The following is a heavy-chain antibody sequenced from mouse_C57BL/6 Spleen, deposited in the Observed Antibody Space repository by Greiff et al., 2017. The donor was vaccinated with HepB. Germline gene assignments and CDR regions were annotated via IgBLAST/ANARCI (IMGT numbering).Heavy chain of an antibody. CDR2: IYPGDGDT. CDR1: GYAFSSYW. V-gene: IGHV1-82*01. CDR3: ARQDKESFTY. Sequence: VQLQQSGAELVKPGASVKIFCKASGYAFSSYWMNGVKQRPGKGLEWIGRIYPGDGDTNYNGKFKGKATLTADKSSSTAYMQLSSLTSEDSAVYFCARQDKESFTYWGQATLVTVSA. J-gene: IGHJ3*01.